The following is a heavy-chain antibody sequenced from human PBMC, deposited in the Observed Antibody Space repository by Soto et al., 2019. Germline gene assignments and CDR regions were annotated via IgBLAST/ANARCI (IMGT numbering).Heavy chain of an antibody. D-gene: IGHD5-12*01. CDR1: GGTFSSYT. J-gene: IGHJ2*01. V-gene: IGHV1-69*12. CDR2: IIPIFGKA. Sequence: QVQLVQSGAEVKKPGSSVTVSCKASGGTFSSYTISWVRQAPGQGLEWMGGIIPIFGKANYAQKFQGRVTITADESTSTAYMELSSLRSEDTAVYYCARGNHRWLQLWYFYLWGRGTLDTVSS. CDR3: ARGNHRWLQLWYFYL.